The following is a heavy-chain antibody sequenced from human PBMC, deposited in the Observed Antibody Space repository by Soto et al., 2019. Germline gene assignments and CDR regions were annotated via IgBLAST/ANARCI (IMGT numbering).Heavy chain of an antibody. CDR2: IKSKTDGGIT. CDR1: GFTFSNAW. CDR3: TTPAKGHY. V-gene: IGHV3-15*01. J-gene: IGHJ4*02. Sequence: PGESLKISCAASGFTFSNAWMSWVRQAPGKGLEWVGRIKSKTDGGITDYAAPVKGRFTISRDDSKNTLYLQMNSLKTEDTAVYYCTTPAKGHYWGQGTLVTVSS.